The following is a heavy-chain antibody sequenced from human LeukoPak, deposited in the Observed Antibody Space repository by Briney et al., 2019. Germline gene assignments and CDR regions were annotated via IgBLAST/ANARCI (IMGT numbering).Heavy chain of an antibody. CDR3: AGQAYSSGWLDN. V-gene: IGHV4-59*01. J-gene: IGHJ4*02. CDR2: IYHSGNS. CDR1: GGSFSDYY. Sequence: SETLSLTCTVSGGSFSDYYWSFIRQPPGKGLEWIGYIYHSGNSDFNPSLKSRVTISVDTSKNQFSLRMSSVTAADTAVYFCAGQAYSSGWLDNWGPGTLVTVSS. D-gene: IGHD6-19*01.